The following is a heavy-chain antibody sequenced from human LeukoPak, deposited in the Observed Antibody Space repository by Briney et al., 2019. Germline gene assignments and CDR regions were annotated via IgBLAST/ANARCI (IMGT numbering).Heavy chain of an antibody. CDR3: ACATGHGYGFDD. J-gene: IGHJ5*02. V-gene: IGHV4-34*01. CDR2: NSHNGDP. D-gene: IGHD5-18*01. Sequence: SDPLPLTCALYGGPFNGYWGSWIRQPPGKGLEWIGENSHNGDPNYNPSLKSRVTISVDMSKNQFSLNLTSVSAADTAVYFCACATGHGYGFDDWGEGTLVTVVS. CDR1: GGPFNGYW.